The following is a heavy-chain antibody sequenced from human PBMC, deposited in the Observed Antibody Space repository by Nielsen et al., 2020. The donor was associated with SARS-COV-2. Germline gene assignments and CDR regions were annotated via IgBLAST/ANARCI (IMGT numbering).Heavy chain of an antibody. CDR1: GYTFTSYD. CDR3: ARALKITMIVVVITKGLYYFDY. Sequence: ASVKVSCKASGYTFTSYDINWVRQATGQGLEWMGWMNPNSGNTGYAQKFQGRVTMTRSTSISTAYMELSSLRSEDTAVYYCARALKITMIVVVITKGLYYFDYWGQGTLVTVSS. J-gene: IGHJ4*02. V-gene: IGHV1-8*01. D-gene: IGHD3-22*01. CDR2: MNPNSGNT.